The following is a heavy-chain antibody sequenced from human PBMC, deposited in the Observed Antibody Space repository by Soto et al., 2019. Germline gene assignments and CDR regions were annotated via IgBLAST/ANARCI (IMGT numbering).Heavy chain of an antibody. D-gene: IGHD3-10*01. CDR1: GYIFTSYY. CDR3: VRRDYDGSGRDDY. V-gene: IGHV1-46*03. J-gene: IGHJ4*02. Sequence: QVQLVQTGAEVKKPGASVKVSCKASGYIFTSYYMDWVRQAPGQGLEWMGVVYPTAGTSNYAQKFQGRLSMTSDTSTTTVHMELSSLTSEDTAVYYCVRRDYDGSGRDDYWGPGTLVTVSS. CDR2: VYPTAGTS.